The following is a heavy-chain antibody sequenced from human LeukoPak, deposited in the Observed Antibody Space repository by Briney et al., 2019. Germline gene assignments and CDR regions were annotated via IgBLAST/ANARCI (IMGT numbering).Heavy chain of an antibody. J-gene: IGHJ4*02. CDR2: IFSGGTT. CDR1: GFPVSSNH. Sequence: GGSLRLSCAVSGFPVSSNHMSWVRQAPGKGLKWVSIIFSGGTTYYPDSVKGRFIISRDNSKNTLYLQMNSLRAEDTAVYYCASWGPLIAHGYWGQGTLVTVSS. V-gene: IGHV3-53*01. CDR3: ASWGPLIAHGY. D-gene: IGHD3-16*01.